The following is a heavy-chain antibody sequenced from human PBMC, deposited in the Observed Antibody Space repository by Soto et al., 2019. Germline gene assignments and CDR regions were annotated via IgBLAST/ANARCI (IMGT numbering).Heavy chain of an antibody. CDR1: GGSISSGCYY. D-gene: IGHD3-10*01. J-gene: IGHJ1*01. CDR3: ARGGYSGSGPEYFQH. Sequence: QVQLQESGPGLVKPSQTLSLTCTVSGGSISSGCYYWSWIRQHPGKGLEWIGYSYYSGSTYYNPALQSRVTISVDTSKNQFSLKLSSVTAADTAVYYCARGGYSGSGPEYFQHWGQGTLVTVSS. CDR2: SYYSGST. V-gene: IGHV4-31*03.